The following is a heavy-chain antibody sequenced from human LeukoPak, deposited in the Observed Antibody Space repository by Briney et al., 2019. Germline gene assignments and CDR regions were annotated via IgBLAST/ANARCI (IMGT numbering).Heavy chain of an antibody. CDR1: RGSISSYY. V-gene: IGHV4-59*01. CDR3: ARGRRTYYDILTGYYFDY. D-gene: IGHD3-9*01. CDR2: IYYSGST. Sequence: SETLSLTCTVSRGSISSYYWSWIRQPPGKGLEWIGYIYYSGSTNYNPSLKSRVTISVDTSKNQFSLKLSSVTAADTAVYYCARGRRTYYDILTGYYFDYWGQGTLVTVSS. J-gene: IGHJ4*02.